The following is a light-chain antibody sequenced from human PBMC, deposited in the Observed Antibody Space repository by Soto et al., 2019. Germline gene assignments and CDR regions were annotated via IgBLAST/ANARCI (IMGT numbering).Light chain of an antibody. CDR1: SSDVGYSNY. V-gene: IGLV2-8*01. J-gene: IGLJ3*02. Sequence: QSALTQPPSASGSPGQSVTISCTGTSSDVGYSNYVSWYQQHPPKAPKLIIYEVDKRSSGVPDRFSGSKSGNTASLTVSGLQAEEEADYYCSSYADNDNVMFGGGTQLTVL. CDR2: EVD. CDR3: SSYADNDNVM.